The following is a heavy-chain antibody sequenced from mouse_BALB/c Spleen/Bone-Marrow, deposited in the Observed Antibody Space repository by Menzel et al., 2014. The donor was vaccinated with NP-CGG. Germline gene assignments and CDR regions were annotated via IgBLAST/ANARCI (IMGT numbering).Heavy chain of an antibody. CDR2: IDPANGNT. J-gene: IGHJ3*01. Sequence: EVQLQQSGAELVKPGASVKLSCTASGCNIKDTYMHWVKQRPEQGLEWIGRIDPANGNTKYDPKFQGKATITADTSSNTAYLQLSSLTSVDTAVYYCARRAARATGFAYWGQGTLVTVSA. CDR1: GCNIKDTY. V-gene: IGHV14-3*02. CDR3: ARRAARATGFAY. D-gene: IGHD3-1*01.